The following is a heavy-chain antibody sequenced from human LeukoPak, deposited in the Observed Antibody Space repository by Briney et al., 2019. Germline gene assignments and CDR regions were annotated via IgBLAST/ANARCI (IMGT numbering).Heavy chain of an antibody. D-gene: IGHD3-10*01. CDR3: THYRGASDHYDAFDI. V-gene: IGHV3-23*01. CDR2: IGGSGGST. J-gene: IGHJ3*02. CDR1: GFTFSSYA. Sequence: GGSLRLSCAASGFTFSSYAMSWVRQAPGKGLEWVSSIGGSGGSTYYADSVKGRFTISRDNSKSTLYLQMNSLRAEDTAVYYCTHYRGASDHYDAFDIWGQGTMVTVSS.